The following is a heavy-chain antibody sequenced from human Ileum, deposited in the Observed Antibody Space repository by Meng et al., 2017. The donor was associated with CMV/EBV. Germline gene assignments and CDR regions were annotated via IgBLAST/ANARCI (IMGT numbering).Heavy chain of an antibody. V-gene: IGHV3-48*03. D-gene: IGHD2-21*01. CDR3: ARDGIAAYCGGDCSKGDMGYYYYGMDV. CDR1: GFTFSFYE. Sequence: GGSLRLSCAASGFTFSFYEMNWVRQAPGKGLEWVSYISSSGSTMYYADSVKGRFTISRDNAKNSLYLQMNSLRAEDTAVYYCARDGIAAYCGGDCSKGDMGYYYYGMDVWGQGTTVTVSS. J-gene: IGHJ6*02. CDR2: ISSSGSTM.